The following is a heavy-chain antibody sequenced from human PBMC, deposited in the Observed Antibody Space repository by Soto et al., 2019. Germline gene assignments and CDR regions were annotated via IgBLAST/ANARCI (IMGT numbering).Heavy chain of an antibody. CDR1: GGTFSTYV. CDR3: ARWVAAAGTGRNGMDV. V-gene: IGHV1-69*05. CDR2: IMPSFGTA. Sequence: ASVKVSCKASGGTFSTYVISWVRQAPGQGLEWMGGIMPSFGTANYAQKFQGRVTMTRDTSISTAYMELSRLRSDDTAVYYCARWVAAAGTGRNGMDVWGQGTTVTVSS. D-gene: IGHD6-13*01. J-gene: IGHJ6*02.